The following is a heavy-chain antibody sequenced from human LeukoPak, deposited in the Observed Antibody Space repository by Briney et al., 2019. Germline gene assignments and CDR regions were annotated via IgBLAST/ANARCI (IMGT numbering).Heavy chain of an antibody. Sequence: PSETLSLTCTVSGGSISSSSHYWGWIRQPLGKGLEWIGSIYYSGSTYSNPSLKSRVTISVDTSKNQFSLNLSSVTAADTAVYYCARHPPNYDILTGYYITYYFDYWGQGTLVTVSS. V-gene: IGHV4-39*01. D-gene: IGHD3-9*01. CDR2: IYYSGST. J-gene: IGHJ4*02. CDR1: GGSISSSSHY. CDR3: ARHPPNYDILTGYYITYYFDY.